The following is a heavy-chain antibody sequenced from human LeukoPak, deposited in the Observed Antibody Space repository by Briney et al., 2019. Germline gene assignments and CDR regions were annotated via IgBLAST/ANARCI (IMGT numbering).Heavy chain of an antibody. J-gene: IGHJ5*02. Sequence: PGRSLRLSCAASGFTFSSYAMSWVRQAPGKGLEWVSAIGGSGGSTYYADSVKGRFTISRDNSKNTLYLQMNSLRAEDTAVYYCAKVPARITIFGVARFDPWGQGTLVTVSS. CDR3: AKVPARITIFGVARFDP. CDR1: GFTFSSYA. CDR2: IGGSGGST. D-gene: IGHD3-3*01. V-gene: IGHV3-23*01.